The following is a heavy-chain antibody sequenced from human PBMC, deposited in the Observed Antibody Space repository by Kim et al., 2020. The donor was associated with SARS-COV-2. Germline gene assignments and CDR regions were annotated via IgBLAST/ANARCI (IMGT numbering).Heavy chain of an antibody. CDR3: AKDMGSSGWYVHYYYGMDV. D-gene: IGHD6-19*01. Sequence: GGSLRLSCAASGFTFDDYTMHWVRQAPGKGLEWVSLISWDGGSTYYADSVKGRFTISRDNSKNSLYLQMNSLRTEDTALYYCAKDMGSSGWYVHYYYGMDVWGQGTTVTVSS. J-gene: IGHJ6*02. V-gene: IGHV3-43*01. CDR1: GFTFDDYT. CDR2: ISWDGGST.